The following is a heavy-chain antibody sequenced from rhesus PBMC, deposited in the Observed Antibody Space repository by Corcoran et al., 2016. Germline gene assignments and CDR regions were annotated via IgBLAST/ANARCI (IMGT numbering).Heavy chain of an antibody. Sequence: QLQESGPGLVTPSETLSLTCAFSGGSISGYWWLLIRPPPGTGLEWLGRIESNGSTDYNPSLKIRVTISRDTSKNQCCLKLSSVTAADTAVYYCARSPLRRFDYWGQGVLVTVSS. CDR3: ARSPLRRFDY. J-gene: IGHJ4*01. V-gene: IGHV4S5*01. CDR1: GGSISGYW. CDR2: IESNGST. D-gene: IGHD2-39*01.